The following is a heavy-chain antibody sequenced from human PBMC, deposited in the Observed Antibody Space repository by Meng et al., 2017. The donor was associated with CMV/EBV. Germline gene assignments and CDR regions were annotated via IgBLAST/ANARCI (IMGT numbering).Heavy chain of an antibody. CDR3: AKNLAFTGDTDAFDI. V-gene: IGHV3-23*01. D-gene: IGHD3-10*01. Sequence: GGSLRLSCAASGFTFSSNAMCWGRQAPGKGLEWVSAISGSGGSTYYADSVKGRFTISRDNSKNTLYLQMNSLRAEDTAVYYCAKNLAFTGDTDAFDIWGQGTMVTVSS. CDR1: GFTFSSNA. J-gene: IGHJ3*02. CDR2: ISGSGGST.